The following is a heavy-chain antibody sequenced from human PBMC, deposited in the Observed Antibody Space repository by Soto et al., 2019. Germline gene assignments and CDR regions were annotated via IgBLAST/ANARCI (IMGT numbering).Heavy chain of an antibody. V-gene: IGHV6-1*01. J-gene: IGHJ5*02. CDR2: TYYRSKWYN. D-gene: IGHD2-2*02. CDR1: GDSVSSNSAA. CDR3: AREGGLGHCSSTSCYTSNWFDP. Sequence: PSQTLSLTCAISGDSVSSNSAAWNWIRQSPSRGLEWLGRTYYRSKWYNDYAVSVKSRITINPDTSKNQFPLQLNSVTPEDTAVYYCAREGGLGHCSSTSCYTSNWFDPWGHGTLVTVSS.